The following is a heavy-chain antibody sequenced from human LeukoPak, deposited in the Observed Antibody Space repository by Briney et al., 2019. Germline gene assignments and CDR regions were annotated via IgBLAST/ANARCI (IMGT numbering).Heavy chain of an antibody. CDR2: ISYDGSNK. Sequence: GGSLRLSCAASGFTFSNYAMHWVRQAPGKGLEWVAVISYDGSNKYYTDSVKGRFTISGDSSKNTLYLQMNSLRPEDTAVYYCASENDAFDIWGPGTVVTVSS. CDR3: ASENDAFDI. V-gene: IGHV3-30*04. J-gene: IGHJ3*02. CDR1: GFTFSNYA.